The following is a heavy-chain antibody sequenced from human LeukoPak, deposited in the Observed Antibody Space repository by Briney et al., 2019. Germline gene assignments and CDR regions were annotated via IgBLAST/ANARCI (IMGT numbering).Heavy chain of an antibody. V-gene: IGHV6-1*01. CDR1: GDSVSSNSAA. D-gene: IGHD3-22*01. Sequence: SQTLSLTCAISGDSVSSNSAAWNWIRQSPSRGLEWLGRTYYRSKWYNDYALSVKSRVTINPDTSKNQFSLQLNSVTPGDTAVYYCAREYYDSSGYARFGYWGQGTLVTVSS. CDR2: TYYRSKWYN. J-gene: IGHJ4*02. CDR3: AREYYDSSGYARFGY.